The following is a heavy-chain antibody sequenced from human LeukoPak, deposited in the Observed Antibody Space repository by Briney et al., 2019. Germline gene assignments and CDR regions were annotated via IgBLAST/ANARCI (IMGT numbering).Heavy chain of an antibody. D-gene: IGHD5-24*01. J-gene: IGHJ3*02. V-gene: IGHV3-33*01. CDR1: VFTFSTYG. Sequence: PGRSLRLSCAASVFTFSTYGMHWVRQGPGKGLEWVAVIWYDGSNEYYVDSVKGRFTISRDNSKNTLYLQMNSLRAEDTAVYYCARDRRRDGYKLDAFDIWGQGTMVTVSS. CDR2: IWYDGSNE. CDR3: ARDRRRDGYKLDAFDI.